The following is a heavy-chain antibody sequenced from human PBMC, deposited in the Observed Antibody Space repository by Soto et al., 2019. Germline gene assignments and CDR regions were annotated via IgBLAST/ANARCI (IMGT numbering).Heavy chain of an antibody. V-gene: IGHV3-48*01. CDR1: GFTFSSYS. CDR3: ARARYCSSTSCYEDFDY. CDR2: ISSSSSTI. Sequence: GGSQILSCAASGFTFSSYSMNWVRQAPGKGLEWVSYISSSSSTIYYADSVKGRFTISRDNAKNSLYLQMNSLRAEDTAVYYCARARYCSSTSCYEDFDYWGQGTLVTVSS. J-gene: IGHJ4*02. D-gene: IGHD2-2*01.